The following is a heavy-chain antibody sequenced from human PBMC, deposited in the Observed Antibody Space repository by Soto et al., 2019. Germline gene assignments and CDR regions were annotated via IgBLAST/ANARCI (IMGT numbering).Heavy chain of an antibody. CDR3: TREPGSGYSPYYFDY. CDR1: GFTFGPYA. CDR2: IRSKAYGGTT. D-gene: IGHD3-22*01. Sequence: GGSLRLPCTASGFTFGPYAMSWFRQAPGKGLEWVGFIRSKAYGGTTEYAASVKGRFTISRDDSKSIAYLQMNSLKTEDTAVYYCTREPGSGYSPYYFDYWGQGT. J-gene: IGHJ4*02. V-gene: IGHV3-49*03.